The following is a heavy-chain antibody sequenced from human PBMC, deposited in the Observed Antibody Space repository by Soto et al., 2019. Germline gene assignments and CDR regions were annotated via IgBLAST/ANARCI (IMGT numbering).Heavy chain of an antibody. Sequence: QVQLQPWGAGLLKPSETLSLTCEVSGGSFSGYYCSWIRQPPGRGLEWMGELNQSGATTYHPSLNSRVTISVGVSQSQFSLNVIYVTATDTAIYSCARVPRRSYYYGSGSRDRCYCDFWGQGSLVTVSS. CDR1: GGSFSGYY. CDR2: LNQSGAT. CDR3: ARVPRRSYYYGSGSRDRCYCDF. J-gene: IGHJ4*02. V-gene: IGHV4-34*01. D-gene: IGHD3-10*01.